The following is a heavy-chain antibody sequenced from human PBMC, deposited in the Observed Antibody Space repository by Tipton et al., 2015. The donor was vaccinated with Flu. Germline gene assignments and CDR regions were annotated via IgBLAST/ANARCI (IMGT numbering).Heavy chain of an antibody. CDR3: VGGSGWLSDH. D-gene: IGHD6-19*01. V-gene: IGHV3-7*01. Sequence: SLRLSCAGSGFTFSTFWMNWVRQAPGKGLEWVATIKQDGSETYYVDSVKGRFTISRDNAKNSLYLQMNNLRAEDTAAYFCVGGSGWLSDHWGQGTLATVSS. CDR2: IKQDGSET. J-gene: IGHJ4*02. CDR1: GFTFSTFW.